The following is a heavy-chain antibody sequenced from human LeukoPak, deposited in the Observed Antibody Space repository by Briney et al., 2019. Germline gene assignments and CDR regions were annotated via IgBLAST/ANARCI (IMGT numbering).Heavy chain of an antibody. CDR2: IYNSENT. CDR1: GGPISGYY. J-gene: IGHJ3*02. V-gene: IGHV4-4*07. CDR3: ARRGGNDAFDI. D-gene: IGHD2-15*01. Sequence: PSETLSLTCTVSGGPISGYYWSWIRQPAGRGLEWIGRIYNSENTDYNPSLKSRVTMSIDTSKNQFSLKLSSVTAADTAMYYCARRGGNDAFDIWGQGTMVTVSS.